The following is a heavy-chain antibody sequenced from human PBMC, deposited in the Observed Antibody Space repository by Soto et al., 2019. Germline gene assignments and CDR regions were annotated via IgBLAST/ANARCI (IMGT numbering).Heavy chain of an antibody. CDR1: GFTLSDYY. CDR2: ISSGRSST. J-gene: IGHJ4*02. Sequence: PGGPLRLSCAASGFTLSDYYMRWISQAPGKGLEWVSYISSGRSSTNYADSVKGRFTISRDSAKNSLYLQMNSLRAEDTAVYYCARVAPPQDYWGQGTLVTV. CDR3: ARVAPPQDY. V-gene: IGHV3-11*05.